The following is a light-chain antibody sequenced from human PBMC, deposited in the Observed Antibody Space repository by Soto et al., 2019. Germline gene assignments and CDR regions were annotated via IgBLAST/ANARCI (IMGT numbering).Light chain of an antibody. CDR1: QSISSY. Sequence: SSLSASVGDRVTITCRASQSISSYLNWFQQKPGKAPKLLIYAASSLQSGVPSRFSGSGSGTDFTLAISSLHPEDFATYYCQQSYSTPVFGGGTKVDIK. J-gene: IGKJ4*01. V-gene: IGKV1-39*01. CDR3: QQSYSTPV. CDR2: AAS.